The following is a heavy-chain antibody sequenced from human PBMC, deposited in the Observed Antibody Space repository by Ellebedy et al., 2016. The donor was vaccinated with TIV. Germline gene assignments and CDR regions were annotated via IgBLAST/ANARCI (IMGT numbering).Heavy chain of an antibody. D-gene: IGHD6-13*01. Sequence: AASVKVSCKASGYTFTSYAMHWVRQAPGQRLEWMGWINAGNGNTKYSQKFQGRVTITRDTSASTAYMELSSLRSEDTAVYYCARVQPSSSWYQNWFDPWGQGTLVTVSS. CDR1: GYTFTSYA. V-gene: IGHV1-3*01. CDR3: ARVQPSSSWYQNWFDP. CDR2: INAGNGNT. J-gene: IGHJ5*02.